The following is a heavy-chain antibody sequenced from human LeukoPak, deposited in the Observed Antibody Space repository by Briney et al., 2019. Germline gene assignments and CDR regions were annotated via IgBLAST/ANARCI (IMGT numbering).Heavy chain of an antibody. CDR3: ARDSSEFRSLIFH. V-gene: IGHV1-69*01. CDR1: GGTFSSYA. Sequence: SVKVSCKASGGTFSSYAINWVRQAPGQGLEWMGGITPMFGTAKYAQKFQGRVTITADESTSTAYMELSSLRSEDTAVYYCARDSSEFRSLIFHWGQGTLVTVSS. J-gene: IGHJ1*01. CDR2: ITPMFGTA. D-gene: IGHD3-9*01.